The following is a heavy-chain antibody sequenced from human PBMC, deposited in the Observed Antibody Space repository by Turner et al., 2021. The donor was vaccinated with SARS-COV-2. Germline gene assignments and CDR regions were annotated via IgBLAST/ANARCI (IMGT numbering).Heavy chain of an antibody. J-gene: IGHJ4*02. CDR2: IKQDESEK. D-gene: IGHD5-18*01. V-gene: IGHV3-7*03. Sequence: VQVLESGGGLVQPGGSVRFSWECPGLTFSSYWMSWVRQAPGKGLEWLANIKQDESEKNYVDSVKGRFTISRDNAKNSLYLQMNSLRAEDTAVYYCATGGYSYHHWGQGTLVTVSS. CDR1: GLTFSSYW. CDR3: ATGGYSYHH.